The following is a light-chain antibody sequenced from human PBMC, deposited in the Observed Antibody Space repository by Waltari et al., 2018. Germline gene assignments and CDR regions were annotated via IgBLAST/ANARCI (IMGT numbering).Light chain of an antibody. CDR3: QQRSDWPLT. CDR2: DAS. Sequence: ELVLTQSPATLSLSPGQRATPPCRASQTVGTYLAWYQQRPGQAPRLFIYDASNRATGIPARFSGSGSGTDFTLIISSLEPEDFAVYYCQQRSDWPLTFGGGTKVEIK. V-gene: IGKV3-11*01. J-gene: IGKJ4*01. CDR1: QTVGTY.